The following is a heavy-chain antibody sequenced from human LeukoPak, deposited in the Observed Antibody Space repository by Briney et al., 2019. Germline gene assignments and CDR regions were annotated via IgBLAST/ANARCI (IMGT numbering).Heavy chain of an antibody. CDR3: ARAVGSSAWSYFTWGYFDY. V-gene: IGHV3-74*01. CDR2: INSDGSST. CDR1: GFTFSSYW. D-gene: IGHD6-19*01. J-gene: IGHJ4*02. Sequence: GGSLRLSCAASGFTFSSYWMHWVRQAPGKGLVWVSRINSDGSSTSYADSVKGRFTISRDNAKNTLYLQMNSLRAEDTAVYYCARAVGSSAWSYFTWGYFDYWGQGTLVTVSS.